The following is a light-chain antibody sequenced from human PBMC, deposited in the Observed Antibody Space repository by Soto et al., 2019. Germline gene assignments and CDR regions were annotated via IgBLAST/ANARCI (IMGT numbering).Light chain of an antibody. V-gene: IGKV1-39*01. CDR1: QSISNY. J-gene: IGKJ1*01. CDR3: QQSYSTPRT. CDR2: AAS. Sequence: DIQMTQSPSPLSASVGDRVTITCRASQSISNYLNWYQQKPGNAPKLLMYAASSLQSGVPSRFSGSGSGTDFTLTISSLQPEDFATYYCQQSYSTPRTFGQGTKVEIK.